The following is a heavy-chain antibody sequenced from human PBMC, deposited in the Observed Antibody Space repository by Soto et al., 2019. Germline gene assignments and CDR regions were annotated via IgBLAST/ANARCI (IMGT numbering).Heavy chain of an antibody. D-gene: IGHD7-27*01. Sequence: GASVKVSCKASGYTFRSYAMHWVRQAPGQRLEWMGWINAGYGNTKSSQKFQDRVTISRDRSASTAYRELTSLRSEDTAVYYCARDTGDGTFDFWGQGTLVTVSS. J-gene: IGHJ4*02. V-gene: IGHV1-3*01. CDR2: INAGYGNT. CDR3: ARDTGDGTFDF. CDR1: GYTFRSYA.